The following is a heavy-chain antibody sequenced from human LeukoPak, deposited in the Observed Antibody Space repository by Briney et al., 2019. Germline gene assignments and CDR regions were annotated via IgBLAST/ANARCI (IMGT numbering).Heavy chain of an antibody. J-gene: IGHJ4*02. CDR2: ISSSSSYI. CDR3: ARGNTVTTIAY. V-gene: IGHV3-21*01. CDR1: GFTFSSYS. D-gene: IGHD4-17*01. Sequence: GGSLRLSCAASGFTFSSYSMNWVRQAPGKGLEWVSSISSSSSYIYYADSVKGRFTIPRDNAKNSLYLQMNSLRAEDTAVYYCARGNTVTTIAYWGQGTLVTVSS.